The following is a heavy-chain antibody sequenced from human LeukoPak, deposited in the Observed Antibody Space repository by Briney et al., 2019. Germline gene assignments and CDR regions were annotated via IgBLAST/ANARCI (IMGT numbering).Heavy chain of an antibody. D-gene: IGHD3-22*01. J-gene: IGHJ4*02. CDR3: ATRVPTSGWFEYYFDY. V-gene: IGHV1-24*01. CDR1: GYTLTELS. CDR2: FDPEDGET. Sequence: GASVKVSCKVSGYTLTELSMHWVRQAPGKGLEWMGGFDPEDGETIYAQKLQGRVTMTEDTSTDTAYMELSSLRSEDTAVYYCATRVPTSGWFEYYFDYWGQGTLVTVSS.